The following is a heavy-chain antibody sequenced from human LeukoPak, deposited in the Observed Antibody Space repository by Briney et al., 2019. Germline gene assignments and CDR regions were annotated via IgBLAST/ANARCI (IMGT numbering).Heavy chain of an antibody. CDR3: TRATDEWLLGGCYTDV. Sequence: GGALRLSCAASGFTFSSYGIHWVRQAPGKGLEWVAVISYDGSNKYNVDSVKGRFTISRDNSKSTLYLQMNSLRAEDTAVYYCTRATDEWLLGGCYTDVWGKGTTVTVSS. D-gene: IGHD3-3*01. CDR2: ISYDGSNK. CDR1: GFTFSSYG. J-gene: IGHJ6*03. V-gene: IGHV3-30*03.